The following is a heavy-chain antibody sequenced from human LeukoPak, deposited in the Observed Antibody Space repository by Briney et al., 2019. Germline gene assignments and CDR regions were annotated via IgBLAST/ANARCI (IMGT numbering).Heavy chain of an antibody. D-gene: IGHD2-21*01. CDR1: GFTFSSYA. CDR3: ATSMAQDVDAFHI. Sequence: GGSLRLPCAASGFTFSSYAMSWVRQAPGKGLEWVSAISGSGGSTYYADSVKGRFTISRDNSKNTLYLQMNSLRAEDTAVYYCATSMAQDVDAFHIWGQGTMVTVSS. CDR2: ISGSGGST. J-gene: IGHJ3*02. V-gene: IGHV3-23*01.